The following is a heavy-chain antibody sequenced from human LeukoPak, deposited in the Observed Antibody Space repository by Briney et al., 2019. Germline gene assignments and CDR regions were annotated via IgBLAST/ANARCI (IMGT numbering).Heavy chain of an antibody. CDR2: IFFDGSNK. Sequence: PGRSLRLSCAASGFTFSTYAMHWVRQAPGKGLDWVAFIFFDGSNKYYADSVKGRFTISRDDSKSTLYLQMDSLRPEDTAVYYCARDLGEWGRVDDWGQGTLVTVSS. CDR3: ARDLGEWGRVDD. D-gene: IGHD3-16*01. J-gene: IGHJ4*02. CDR1: GFTFSTYA. V-gene: IGHV3-30-3*01.